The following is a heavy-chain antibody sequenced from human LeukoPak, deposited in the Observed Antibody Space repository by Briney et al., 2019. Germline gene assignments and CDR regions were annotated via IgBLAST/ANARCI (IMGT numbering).Heavy chain of an antibody. D-gene: IGHD6-13*01. J-gene: IGHJ6*03. CDR2: IYTSGNT. V-gene: IGHV4-4*07. CDR1: GGSISSYY. CDR3: ARSAVAGTVGYHYYYMDV. Sequence: SETLSLTCTVSGGSISSYYWSWIRQPAGKGLEWIGRIYTSGNTNYNPSLKSRVTMSLDTSKNQFSLKLHSVTAADTAVYYCARSAVAGTVGYHYYYMDVWDKGTTVTVSS.